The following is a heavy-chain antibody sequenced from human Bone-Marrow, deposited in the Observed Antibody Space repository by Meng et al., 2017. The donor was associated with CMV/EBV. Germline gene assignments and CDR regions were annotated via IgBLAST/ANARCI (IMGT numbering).Heavy chain of an antibody. Sequence: GESLKISCAASGFTVSSNYMSWVRQASGKGLEWVGRIRSKANSYATAYAASVKGRFTISRDDSKNTLYLQMNSLKTEDTAVYYCTTDLQYQLLYLEWGLHYWGQGTLVTASS. J-gene: IGHJ4*02. CDR1: GFTVSSNY. CDR2: IRSKANSYAT. D-gene: IGHD2-2*01. V-gene: IGHV3-73*01. CDR3: TTDLQYQLLYLEWGLHY.